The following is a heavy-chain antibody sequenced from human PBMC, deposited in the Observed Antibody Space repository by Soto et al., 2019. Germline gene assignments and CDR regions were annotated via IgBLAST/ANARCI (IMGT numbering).Heavy chain of an antibody. V-gene: IGHV1-8*02. D-gene: IGHD3-3*01. Sequence: QVQLVQSGAEVKKPGASVKVSCKASGYTFTGFHMHWVRQATGQGLEWMGWMNPNSGNTGYAQKFQGRVTMTRNTSISTAYMELSSLRSEDTAVYYCARGRRRITIFGVVIRDNWFDPWGQGTLVTVSS. J-gene: IGHJ5*02. CDR1: GYTFTGFH. CDR3: ARGRRRITIFGVVIRDNWFDP. CDR2: MNPNSGNT.